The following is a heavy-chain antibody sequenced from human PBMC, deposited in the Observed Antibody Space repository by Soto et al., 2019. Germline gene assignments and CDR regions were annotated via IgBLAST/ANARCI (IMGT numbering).Heavy chain of an antibody. CDR1: GGTFSSYT. D-gene: IGHD3-10*01. Sequence: ASVKVSCKASGGTFSSYTISWVRQAPGQGLEWMGRIIPILGIANYAQKFQGRVTITADKSTSTAYMELSSLRSEDTAVYYCARGARLLWFGELLHEDAFDIWGQGTMVTVSS. V-gene: IGHV1-69*02. J-gene: IGHJ3*02. CDR3: ARGARLLWFGELLHEDAFDI. CDR2: IIPILGIA.